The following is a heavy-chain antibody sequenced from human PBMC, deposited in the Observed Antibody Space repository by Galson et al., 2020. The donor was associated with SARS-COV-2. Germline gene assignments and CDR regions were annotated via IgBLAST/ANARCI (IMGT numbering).Heavy chain of an antibody. CDR2: ILYDGSNK. V-gene: IGHV3-33*06. CDR1: GFTFSSYG. CDR3: AKDLSAFTIFGVVIVMDV. D-gene: IGHD3-3*01. J-gene: IGHJ6*03. Sequence: GGSLRLSCAASGFTFSSYGMHWVRQAPGKGLEWVAVILYDGSNKYYADSVKGRFTISRDNSKNTLYLQMNSLRAEDTAVYYCAKDLSAFTIFGVVIVMDVWGKGTTVTVSS.